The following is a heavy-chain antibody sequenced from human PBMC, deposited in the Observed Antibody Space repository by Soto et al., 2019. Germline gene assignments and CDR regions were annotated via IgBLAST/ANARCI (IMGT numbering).Heavy chain of an antibody. Sequence: QVQLQESGPGLVKPSETLSLTCTVSGGSISSYYWSWIRQPPGKGLEWIGYIYYIGSTCYNYSLKSRVTISVDTSKNQLSVKLSSVTAAGTAVYYCARGGVTTLDSWGQGTLVTVSS. CDR3: ARGGVTTLDS. CDR1: GGSISSYY. V-gene: IGHV4-59*01. CDR2: IYYIGST. J-gene: IGHJ4*02. D-gene: IGHD4-17*01.